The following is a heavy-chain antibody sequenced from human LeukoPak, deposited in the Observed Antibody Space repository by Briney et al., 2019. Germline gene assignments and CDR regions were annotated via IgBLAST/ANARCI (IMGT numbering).Heavy chain of an antibody. Sequence: SETLSLTCTVSGGSISSSSYYWGWIRQPPGKGLEWIGTIYYSGSTYYNPSLKSRVTISVDTSKNQFSLKLSSVTAADTAVYYCARDGSGVGAGAQSWGQGTLVTVSS. D-gene: IGHD1-26*01. J-gene: IGHJ5*02. CDR1: GGSISSSSYY. CDR3: ARDGSGVGAGAQS. V-gene: IGHV4-39*07. CDR2: IYYSGST.